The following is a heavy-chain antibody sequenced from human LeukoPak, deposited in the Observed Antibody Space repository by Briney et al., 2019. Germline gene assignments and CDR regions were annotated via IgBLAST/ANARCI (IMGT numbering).Heavy chain of an antibody. CDR3: ATRIAADGTWYWYFDL. Sequence: SETLSLTCAVYGGSFRGYYWSWIRQPSGKGLEWIGEINHSGSTNYNPSLKSRVAISVDTSKTQFSLKLSSVTAADTAVYYCATRIAADGTWYWYFDLWGRGTLVTVSS. V-gene: IGHV4-34*01. CDR2: INHSGST. D-gene: IGHD6-13*01. CDR1: GGSFRGYY. J-gene: IGHJ2*01.